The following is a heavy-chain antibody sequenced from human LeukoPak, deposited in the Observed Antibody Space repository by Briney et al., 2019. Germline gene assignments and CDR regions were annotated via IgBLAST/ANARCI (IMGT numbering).Heavy chain of an antibody. J-gene: IGHJ3*02. CDR1: GFTFSSYG. CDR2: ISSSSSYI. D-gene: IGHD3-9*01. V-gene: IGHV3-21*01. CDR3: ARDYDILTGSRLDAFDI. Sequence: GGTLRLSCAASGFTFSSYGMSWVRQAPGKGLEWVSSISSSSSYIYYADSVKGRFTISRDNAKNSLYLQMNSLRAEDTAVYYCARDYDILTGSRLDAFDIWGQGTMVTVSS.